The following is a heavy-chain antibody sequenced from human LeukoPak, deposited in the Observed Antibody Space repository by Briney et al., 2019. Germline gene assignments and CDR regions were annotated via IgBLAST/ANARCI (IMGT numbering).Heavy chain of an antibody. D-gene: IGHD6-13*01. CDR1: GGSFSGYY. CDR3: ARAPTAAGNYYYAMDV. J-gene: IGHJ6*04. CDR2: INHSGST. Sequence: SETLSLTCAVYGGSFSGYYWSWIRQPPGKGLEWIGEINHSGSTNYKPSLKSRVTISVDTSKNQFSLKLSSVTAADTAVYYCARAPTAAGNYYYAMDVWGKGTTVTVSS. V-gene: IGHV4-34*01.